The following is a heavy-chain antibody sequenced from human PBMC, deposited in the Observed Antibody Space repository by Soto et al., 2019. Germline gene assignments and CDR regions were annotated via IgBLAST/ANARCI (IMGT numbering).Heavy chain of an antibody. Sequence: SETLSLTCTVSGGSISSGGYYWSWIRQHPGKGLEWIGYIYYSGSTYYNPSLKSRVTISVDTSKNQFSLKLSSVTAADTAVYYCAREYHPRITGTMYYYYGMDVWGQGTTVTVSS. CDR1: GGSISSGGYY. V-gene: IGHV4-31*03. CDR3: AREYHPRITGTMYYYYGMDV. CDR2: IYYSGST. D-gene: IGHD1-7*01. J-gene: IGHJ6*02.